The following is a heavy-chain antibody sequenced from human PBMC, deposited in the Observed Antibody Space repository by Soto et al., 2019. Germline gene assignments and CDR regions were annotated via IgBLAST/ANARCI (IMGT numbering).Heavy chain of an antibody. CDR2: ISTYNGDT. CDR1: GYTFTRSG. Sequence: ASVKVSCKASGYTFTRSGISWVRQAPGQGLEWMGWISTYNGDTTYAQKFQGRVTVTADESTTTAYMELSSLRSEDTAVYYCAATYGGNPLDAFDIWGQGTMVTVSS. CDR3: AATYGGNPLDAFDI. J-gene: IGHJ3*02. V-gene: IGHV1-18*01. D-gene: IGHD4-17*01.